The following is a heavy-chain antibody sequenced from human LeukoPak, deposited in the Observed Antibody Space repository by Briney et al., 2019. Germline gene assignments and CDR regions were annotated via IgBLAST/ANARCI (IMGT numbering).Heavy chain of an antibody. CDR2: ISHDGII. CDR3: ARDWVYKIDY. V-gene: IGHV3-74*01. CDR1: GFTFSSYV. D-gene: IGHD5-24*01. Sequence: GGSLRLSCETAGFTFSSYVMHWVRRTPGKGLVWVSRISHDGIISYADSVKGRFTISRDNARNTLILQMNSLRVEDTAVYYCARDWVYKIDYWGRGTLVTVSS. J-gene: IGHJ4*02.